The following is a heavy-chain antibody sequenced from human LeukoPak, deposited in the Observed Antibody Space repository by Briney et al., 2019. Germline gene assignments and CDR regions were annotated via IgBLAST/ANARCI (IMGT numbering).Heavy chain of an antibody. D-gene: IGHD4-17*01. J-gene: IGHJ4*02. CDR3: ASIDYAFSVFDY. CDR1: GGSISSYY. Sequence: PSETLSLTCTVSGGSISSYYWSWIRQPPGNGLEWIGYIYYSGSTNYNPSLKSRVTISVDTSKNQFSLKLSSVTAADTAVYYCASIDYAFSVFDYWGQGTLVTVSS. CDR2: IYYSGST. V-gene: IGHV4-59*01.